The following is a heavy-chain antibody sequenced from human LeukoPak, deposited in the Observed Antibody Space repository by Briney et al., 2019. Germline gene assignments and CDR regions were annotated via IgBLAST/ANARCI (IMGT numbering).Heavy chain of an antibody. D-gene: IGHD3-10*01. CDR2: ISGTSSYI. CDR3: AMAFNYYGSGSLDF. V-gene: IGHV3-21*04. J-gene: IGHJ4*02. Sequence: GGSLRLSCAASGFTFSTYSMNWVRQAPGKGLEWVSSISGTSSYIYYADSVKGRFTISRDNAKNSLSLQMNSLRAEDTAVYYCAMAFNYYGSGSLDFWGQGTLVTVSS. CDR1: GFTFSTYS.